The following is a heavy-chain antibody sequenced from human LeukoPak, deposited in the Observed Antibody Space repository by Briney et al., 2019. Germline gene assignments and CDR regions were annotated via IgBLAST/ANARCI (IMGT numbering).Heavy chain of an antibody. D-gene: IGHD2-2*01. CDR2: INPNSDGT. CDR3: ARGALGYCSSTSCYGPVDAFDI. Sequence: ASVKVSCKASGYTFTGYYMHWVRQAPGQGLEWMGWINPNSDGTNYAQKFQGRVTMTRDTSISTAYMELSRLRSDDTAVYYCARGALGYCSSTSCYGPVDAFDIWGQGTMVTVSS. CDR1: GYTFTGYY. J-gene: IGHJ3*02. V-gene: IGHV1-2*02.